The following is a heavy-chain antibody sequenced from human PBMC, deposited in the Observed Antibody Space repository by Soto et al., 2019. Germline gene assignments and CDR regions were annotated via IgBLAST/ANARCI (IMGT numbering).Heavy chain of an antibody. D-gene: IGHD1-7*01. CDR1: GESFSGYY. V-gene: IGHV4-34*01. J-gene: IGHJ6*02. CDR2: VDHRGST. Sequence: SETLSLTCVVSGESFSGYYWSWIRQTPGMGLEWIGEVDHRGSTTYNPSLKNRASISIDSSKNLFSLELTSVTAADTALYFCARYEYGNSLYGVDVWGQGTRVTVSS. CDR3: ARYEYGNSLYGVDV.